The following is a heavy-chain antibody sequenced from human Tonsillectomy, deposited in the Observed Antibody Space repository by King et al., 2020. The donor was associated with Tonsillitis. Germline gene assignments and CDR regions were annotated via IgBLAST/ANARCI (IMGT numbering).Heavy chain of an antibody. Sequence: QLVQSGAEVKKPGSSVKVSCKASGGTFSSHAISWVRQAPGQGLEWMGGIIPMFGAPSYAQKFQGRVTITADETTITAYMELSSLRSDDTAVYYCARGGGMAAAGRWGQGTLVTVSS. D-gene: IGHD6-13*01. V-gene: IGHV1-69*12. CDR3: ARGGGMAAAGR. CDR2: IIPMFGAP. CDR1: GGTFSSHA. J-gene: IGHJ4*02.